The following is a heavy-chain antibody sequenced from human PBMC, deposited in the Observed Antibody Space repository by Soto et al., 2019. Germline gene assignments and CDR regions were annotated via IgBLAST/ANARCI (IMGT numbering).Heavy chain of an antibody. CDR3: ARFWGPVTAAVDDY. D-gene: IGHD6-13*01. CDR1: GLTFSNFG. J-gene: IGHJ4*02. V-gene: IGHV3-30*03. CDR2: ISYDGNIK. Sequence: QVQLVESGGGVVQPGRSLRLSCAASGLTFSNFGMQWVRQAPGKGLEWVASISYDGNIKYSAASVKGRFTISRDNSKITLDLQMNSLRSEDTAVYYCARFWGPVTAAVDDYWGQGTLVTVAS.